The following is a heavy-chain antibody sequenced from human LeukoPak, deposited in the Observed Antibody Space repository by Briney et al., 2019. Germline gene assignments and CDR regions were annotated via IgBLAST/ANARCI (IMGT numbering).Heavy chain of an antibody. CDR3: ARVAEAAAFDS. D-gene: IGHD6-13*01. CDR2: ISGNSRYI. V-gene: IGHV3-21*06. Sequence: PGGPLRLSCAASGFTFSSYEMNWVRQAPGKGLEWVSSISGNSRYIYYADSMRGRFTTSRDNAKNSLYLQMNSLKPEDTAVYYCARVAEAAAFDSWGQGTLVTVSS. J-gene: IGHJ4*02. CDR1: GFTFSSYE.